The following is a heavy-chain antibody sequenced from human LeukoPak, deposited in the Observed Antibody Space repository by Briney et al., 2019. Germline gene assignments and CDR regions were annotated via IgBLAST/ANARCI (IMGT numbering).Heavy chain of an antibody. V-gene: IGHV4-39*07. Sequence: SETLSLTCTVSGGSISSSSYYWGWIRQPPGKGLEWIGSIYYSGSTYYNPSLKSRVTISVDTSKNQFSLKLSSVTAADTAVYYCARDQGGDGYNYRYWGQGTLVTVSS. CDR1: GGSISSSSYY. J-gene: IGHJ4*02. CDR2: IYYSGST. CDR3: ARDQGGDGYNYRY. D-gene: IGHD5-24*01.